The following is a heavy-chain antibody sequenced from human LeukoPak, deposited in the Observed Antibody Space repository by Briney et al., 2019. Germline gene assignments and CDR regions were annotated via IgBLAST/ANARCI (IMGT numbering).Heavy chain of an antibody. V-gene: IGHV4-4*02. CDR2: IYHSGSP. D-gene: IGHD1-1*01. J-gene: IGHJ4*02. CDR3: ARVNINNWHSCDY. Sequence: PSETLPLTCAVSGGSISSNNWWGWVRQPPGKGLEWIGEIYHSGSPNYNPSLKSRVTISVDKSRNHFSLNLSSVTAADTAVYHCARVNINNWHSCDYWGQGTLVTVSS. CDR1: GGSISSNNW.